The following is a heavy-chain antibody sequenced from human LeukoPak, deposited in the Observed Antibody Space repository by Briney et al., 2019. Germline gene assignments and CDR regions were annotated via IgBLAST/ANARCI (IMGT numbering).Heavy chain of an antibody. CDR3: AKAGGSYPTPLDY. J-gene: IGHJ4*02. CDR1: GFTFSSYG. D-gene: IGHD1-26*01. V-gene: IGHV3-30*02. Sequence: GGSLRLSCAASGFTFSSYGMHWVRQAPGKGLEWVAFIRYDGSNKYYADSVKGRFTISRDNSKNTLYLQMNSLRAEDTAVYYCAKAGGSYPTPLDYWGQGTLVTVSS. CDR2: IRYDGSNK.